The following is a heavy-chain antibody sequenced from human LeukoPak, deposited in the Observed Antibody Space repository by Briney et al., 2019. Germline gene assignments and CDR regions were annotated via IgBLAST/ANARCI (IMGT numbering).Heavy chain of an antibody. Sequence: SETLSLTCAVSGGSISTTDFDCAWIRQPPGQGLEWIATISSSGKSYYNPYLMSRVTISVDTSKNQFSLDVTSVTAADTGLFYCARFKGGTGFDYWGRGILVIVS. CDR3: ARFKGGTGFDY. D-gene: IGHD1-26*01. V-gene: IGHV4-39*01. J-gene: IGHJ4*02. CDR1: GGSISTTDFD. CDR2: ISSSGKS.